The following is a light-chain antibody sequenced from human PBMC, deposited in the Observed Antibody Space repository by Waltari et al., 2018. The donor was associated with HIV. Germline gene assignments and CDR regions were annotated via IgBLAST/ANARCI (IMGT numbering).Light chain of an antibody. CDR1: GSDVGNFNF. Sequence: QSALTQPASVSESLGQSITISCTGGGSDVGNFNFVSWYQQRPGKAPRLMIYDDLKRPSGVSTRFSASKSGNTASLTISGIQVEDEADYYCCSYGGDNTFVFGGGTTVTVL. V-gene: IGLV2-23*02. J-gene: IGLJ3*02. CDR2: DDL. CDR3: CSYGGDNTFV.